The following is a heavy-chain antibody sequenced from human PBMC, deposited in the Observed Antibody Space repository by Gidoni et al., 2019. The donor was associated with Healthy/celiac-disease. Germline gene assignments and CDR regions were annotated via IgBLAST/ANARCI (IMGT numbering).Heavy chain of an antibody. CDR3: ARDFPDFWSGYFSHFDY. V-gene: IGHV3-33*01. CDR2: IWYDGSNK. D-gene: IGHD3-3*01. J-gene: IGHJ4*02. CDR1: GFTFRRDG. Sequence: QVQPVESWGGVVQPGWSLRLSCAASGFTFRRDGMHWVRQAPGKGLEWVAVIWYDGSNKYYADSVKGRFTISRDNSKNTLCLQMNSLRAEDTAVYYCARDFPDFWSGYFSHFDYWGQGTLVTVS.